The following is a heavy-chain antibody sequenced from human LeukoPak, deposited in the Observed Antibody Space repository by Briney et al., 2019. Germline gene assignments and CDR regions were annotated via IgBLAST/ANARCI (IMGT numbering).Heavy chain of an antibody. D-gene: IGHD1-26*01. Sequence: SETLSLTCTVSGGSISSYYWSWVRQPPGKGLEWIGYIDYTGSTNYNPSLKSRVTISVDTSKNQFSLKLSSVTAADTDVYYCARGNSGSYYGFDYWGQGTLVTVSS. CDR3: ARGNSGSYYGFDY. J-gene: IGHJ4*02. CDR1: GGSISSYY. V-gene: IGHV4-59*01. CDR2: IDYTGST.